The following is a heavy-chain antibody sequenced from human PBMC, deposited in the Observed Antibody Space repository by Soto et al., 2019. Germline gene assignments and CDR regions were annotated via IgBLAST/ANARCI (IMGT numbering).Heavy chain of an antibody. Sequence: GGSPRLSCAASGFTFGNAWMSWVRQAPGKGLEWVGRIKTKTDGGTIDYAASVKGRFAISRDDSKNTLYLQMDSLKTEDTAVYYCTPSPSWNCRWGQGTLVTVSS. J-gene: IGHJ4*02. CDR3: TPSPSWNCR. CDR1: GFTFGNAW. V-gene: IGHV3-15*01. CDR2: IKTKTDGGTI. D-gene: IGHD1-7*01.